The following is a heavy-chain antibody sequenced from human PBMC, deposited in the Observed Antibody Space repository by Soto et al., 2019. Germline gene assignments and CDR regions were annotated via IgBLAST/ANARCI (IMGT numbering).Heavy chain of an antibody. V-gene: IGHV4-31*03. CDR3: ASGQVGATTWFDP. D-gene: IGHD1-26*01. Sequence: LSLTCTVSGASISSGGYYWSWIRQDPGKGLEWLGYIYDNGTTYYNPSLKSRVSISRDKSKNQFSLKMTSLTAADTAVYYCASGQVGATTWFDPWGQGTKVTVS. J-gene: IGHJ5*02. CDR2: IYDNGTT. CDR1: GASISSGGYY.